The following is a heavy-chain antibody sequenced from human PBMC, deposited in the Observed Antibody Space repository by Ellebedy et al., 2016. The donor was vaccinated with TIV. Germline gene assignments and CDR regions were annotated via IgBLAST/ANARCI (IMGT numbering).Heavy chain of an antibody. CDR2: IIPILGIA. CDR1: GGTFSSYA. Sequence: AASVKVSCKASGGTFSSYAISWVRQAPGQGLEWMGRIIPILGIANYAQKFQGRVTITADKSTSTAYMELNSLRSEDTAVYYCAREPGISHEVSYWGQGTLVTVSS. V-gene: IGHV1-69*04. J-gene: IGHJ4*02. CDR3: AREPGISHEVSY. D-gene: IGHD1-14*01.